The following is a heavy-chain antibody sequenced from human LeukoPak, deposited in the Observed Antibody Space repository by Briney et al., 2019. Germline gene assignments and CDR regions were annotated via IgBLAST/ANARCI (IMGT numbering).Heavy chain of an antibody. J-gene: IGHJ2*01. V-gene: IGHV4-34*01. CDR3: ATRAGRYSSSWYRNWYFDL. Sequence: SETLSLTCAVYGGSFSGYYWSWIRQPPGKGLEWIGEINHSGSTNYNPSLKSRVTISVDTSKNQFSLKLSSVTAADTAVYYCATRAGRYSSSWYRNWYFDLWGRGTLVTVSS. CDR2: INHSGST. CDR1: GGSFSGYY. D-gene: IGHD6-13*01.